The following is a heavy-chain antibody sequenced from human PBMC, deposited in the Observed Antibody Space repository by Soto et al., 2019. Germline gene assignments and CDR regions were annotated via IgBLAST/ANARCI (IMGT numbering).Heavy chain of an antibody. D-gene: IGHD2-2*02. V-gene: IGHV3-73*01. CDR1: GFTFSGSA. Sequence: GGSLRLSCAASGFTFSGSAMHWVRQASGKGLEWVGRIKSKANSYATAYAASVKGRFTMSRDDSKNTAYLQMNSLKTEDTAVYYCTRHLDCSSTSCYRHDYGDYSFDYWGQGTLVTVSS. J-gene: IGHJ4*02. CDR2: IKSKANSYAT. CDR3: TRHLDCSSTSCYRHDYGDYSFDY.